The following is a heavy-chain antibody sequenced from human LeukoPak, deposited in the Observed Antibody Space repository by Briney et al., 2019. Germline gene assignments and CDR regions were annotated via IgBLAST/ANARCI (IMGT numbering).Heavy chain of an antibody. CDR1: GGSISSSSYY. Sequence: PSETLSLTCTVSGGSISSSSYYWGWIRQPPGKGLEWIGSIYYSGSTYYNPSLKSRVTISVDTSKNQFFLKLSSVTAADTAVYYCARDLGPHRSSWYGGAFDIWGQGTMVTVSS. D-gene: IGHD6-13*01. V-gene: IGHV4-39*07. CDR3: ARDLGPHRSSWYGGAFDI. CDR2: IYYSGST. J-gene: IGHJ3*02.